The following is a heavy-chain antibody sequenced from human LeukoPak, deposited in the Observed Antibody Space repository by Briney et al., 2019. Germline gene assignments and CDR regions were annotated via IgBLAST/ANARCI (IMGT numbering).Heavy chain of an antibody. V-gene: IGHV1-69*06. CDR1: GGTFSSYA. J-gene: IGHJ6*02. D-gene: IGHD3-10*01. CDR2: IIPIFGTA. CDR3: ARGGTMVRGEVYYYYYGMDV. Sequence: SVKVSCKASGGTFSSYAISWVRQAPGQGLEWMGGIIPIFGTANYAQKFQGRVTITADKPTSTAYMELSSLRSEDTAVYYCARGGTMVRGEVYYYYYGMDVWGQGTLVTVSS.